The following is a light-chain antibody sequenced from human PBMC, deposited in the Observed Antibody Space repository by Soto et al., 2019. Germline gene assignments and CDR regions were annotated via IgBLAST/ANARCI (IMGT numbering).Light chain of an antibody. V-gene: IGKV1-5*01. CDR3: QQHGTSPIT. J-gene: IGKJ5*01. CDR2: DAS. CDR1: DNIVHW. Sequence: DIQMTQSPSTVSASVGDRVAITCRASDNIVHWVAWYQQKPGKAPKLLIYDASTLESGVPSRFSGSRSGTEFTLTISSLQPDDFATYYCQQHGTSPITFGQGTRLEIK.